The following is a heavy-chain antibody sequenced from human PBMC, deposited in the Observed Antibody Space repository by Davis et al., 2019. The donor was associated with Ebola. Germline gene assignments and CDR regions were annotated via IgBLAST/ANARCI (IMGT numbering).Heavy chain of an antibody. CDR2: IWNHGNDY. D-gene: IGHD6-19*01. CDR3: ARDPDTSGYYSWFDP. V-gene: IGHV3-33*01. Sequence: GGSLRLSCAASGFPFSHYGMHWVRQAPGKGLEWVAGIWNHGNDYLYADSVRGRFTISRDNSKNTVYLQMNSLRVGDTAVYYCARDPDTSGYYSWFDPWGQGTLVTVSS. CDR1: GFPFSHYG. J-gene: IGHJ5*02.